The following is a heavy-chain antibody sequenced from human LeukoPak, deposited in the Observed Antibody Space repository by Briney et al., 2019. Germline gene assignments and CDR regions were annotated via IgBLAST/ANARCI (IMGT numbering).Heavy chain of an antibody. Sequence: SETLSLTCTVSGYSISSGYYWGWIRQPPGKGLEWIGSIYHSGSTYYNPSLKSRVTISVDTSKNQFSLKLSSVTAADTAVYYYARESGYYYSFDYWGQGTLVTVSS. J-gene: IGHJ4*02. CDR3: ARESGYYYSFDY. CDR2: IYHSGST. D-gene: IGHD3-22*01. V-gene: IGHV4-38-2*02. CDR1: GYSISSGYY.